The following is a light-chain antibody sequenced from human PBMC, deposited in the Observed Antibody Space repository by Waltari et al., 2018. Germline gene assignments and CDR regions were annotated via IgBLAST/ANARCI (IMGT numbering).Light chain of an antibody. CDR2: AAS. CDR3: HQYGSSPNT. J-gene: IGKJ2*01. Sequence: LTQSPSFLSASVRDRVTITCRASQGISTYLAWYQQKPGQAPRLLIYAASRRATGIPDRVSGSGSGTDFTLTISRLEPEDFAVYYCHQYGSSPNTFGQGTKLDIK. CDR1: QGISTY. V-gene: IGKV3-20*01.